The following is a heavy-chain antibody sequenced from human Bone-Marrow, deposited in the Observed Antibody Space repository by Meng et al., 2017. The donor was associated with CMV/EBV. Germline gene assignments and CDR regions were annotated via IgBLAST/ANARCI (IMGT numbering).Heavy chain of an antibody. V-gene: IGHV3-74*01. Sequence: GESLKISCAASGFTFSNYWMHWVRQAPGKGLVWVSRINSDGSDTAYAGSVKGRFTISRDNAKNSLYLQMNSLRAEDTAVYYCARDPCPSGVCYLDSWGQGTLVTFSS. J-gene: IGHJ4*02. CDR3: ARDPCPSGVCYLDS. CDR2: INSDGSDT. D-gene: IGHD2-8*01. CDR1: GFTFSNYW.